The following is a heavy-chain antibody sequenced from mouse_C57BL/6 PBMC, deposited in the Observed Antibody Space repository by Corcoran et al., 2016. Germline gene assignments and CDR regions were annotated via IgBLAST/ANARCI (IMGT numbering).Heavy chain of an antibody. CDR2: IYPGSGNT. Sequence: QVQLKQSGAELVRPGASVKLSCKASGYTFTDYYINWVKQRPGQGLEWIARIYPGSGNTYYNEKFKGKATLTAEKSSSTAYMQLSSLPSEDSAVYFCGWDWFAYWGQGTLVTVSA. CDR1: GYTFTDYY. V-gene: IGHV1-76*01. D-gene: IGHD4-1*01. CDR3: GWDWFAY. J-gene: IGHJ3*01.